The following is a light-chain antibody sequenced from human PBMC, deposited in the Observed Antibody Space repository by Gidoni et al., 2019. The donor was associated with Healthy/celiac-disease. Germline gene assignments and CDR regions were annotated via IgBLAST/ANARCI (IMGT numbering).Light chain of an antibody. J-gene: IGKJ4*01. CDR3: QQYGSSPPLT. CDR1: KSVSSSY. CDR2: GAS. V-gene: IGKV3-20*01. Sequence: IVLTQSPATLSLSPGERATLSRRASKSVSSSYLAWYQQKPGQAPRLLLYGASSRATGIPDRFIGSGSGTDFTLTISRLEPEDCSVYYCQQYGSSPPLTFXGXTKVEIK.